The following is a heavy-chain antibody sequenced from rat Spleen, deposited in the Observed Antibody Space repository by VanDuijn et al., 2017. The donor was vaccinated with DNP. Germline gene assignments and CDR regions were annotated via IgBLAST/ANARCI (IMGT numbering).Heavy chain of an antibody. V-gene: IGHV5-19*01. Sequence: EVQLVDSGGGLVQPGRSLKLSCAASGFTFSNYGFHWIRQAPTKGLEWVSSISPRHNIVHYRDSVKGRFTISRDNAKSTLYLQMDSLRSEDTATYYCTTAIRGTGFDYWGQGVMVTVSS. D-gene: IGHD4-3*01. J-gene: IGHJ2*01. CDR1: GFTFSNYG. CDR2: ISPRHNIV. CDR3: TTAIRGTGFDY.